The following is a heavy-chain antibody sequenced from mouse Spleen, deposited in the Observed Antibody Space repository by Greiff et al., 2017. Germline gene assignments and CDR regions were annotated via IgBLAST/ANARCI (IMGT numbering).Heavy chain of an antibody. V-gene: IGHV5-4*01. D-gene: IGHD1-1*01. CDR3: ARDRVITTAWYFDV. J-gene: IGHJ1*03. Sequence: EVKVVESGGGLVKPGGSLKLSCAASGSTFSSYAMSWVRQTPEKRLEWVATISDGGSYTYYPDNVKGRFTISRDNAKNNLYLQMSHLKSEDTAMYYCARDRVITTAWYFDVWGTGTTVTVSS. CDR2: ISDGGSYT. CDR1: GSTFSSYA.